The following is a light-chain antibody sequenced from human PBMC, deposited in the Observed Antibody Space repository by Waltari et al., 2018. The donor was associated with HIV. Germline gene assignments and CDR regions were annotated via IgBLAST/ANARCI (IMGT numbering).Light chain of an antibody. CDR2: YNA. J-gene: IGLJ2*01. V-gene: IGLV3-21*04. CDR3: HVWDTISDHVV. CDR1: NIGTKS. Sequence: SYVLTQPPSVSVAPGKTAKITCVGNNIGTKSVHWYQQKSDQAPVLVIYYNADRPSGIPERFSGSNSGNTATLTINRVEAGDEADYYCHVWDTISDHVVFGGGSKLTVL.